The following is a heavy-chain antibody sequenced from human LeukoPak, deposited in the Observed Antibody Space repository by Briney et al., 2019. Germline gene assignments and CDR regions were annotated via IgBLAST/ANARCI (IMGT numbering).Heavy chain of an antibody. CDR3: ARGDYASASFYNLGGRWFDR. Sequence: SETLSLTCTVSGTSIGQGGYYWTWIRQHPGQGLEWIGYIYYRGNTAYNPSLESRLMISVDTSSNQFSLKLTSVTAADTAVYYCARGDYASASFYNLGGRWFDRWGQGTLVAVSS. CDR2: IYYRGNT. V-gene: IGHV4-31*03. D-gene: IGHD3-10*01. CDR1: GTSIGQGGYY. J-gene: IGHJ5*02.